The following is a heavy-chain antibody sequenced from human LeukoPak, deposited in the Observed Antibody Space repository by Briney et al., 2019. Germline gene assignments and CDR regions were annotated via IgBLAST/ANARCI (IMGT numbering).Heavy chain of an antibody. V-gene: IGHV3-11*01. CDR2: ISSSGSTI. Sequence: GRSLRLSCAASGFTFSDYYMSWIRQAPGKGLEWVSYISSSGSTIYYADSVKGRFTISRDNAKNSLYLQMNSLRAEDTAVYYCARKFSPGIAAAGTETADYWGQGTLVTVSS. CDR3: ARKFSPGIAAAGTETADY. J-gene: IGHJ4*02. CDR1: GFTFSDYY. D-gene: IGHD6-13*01.